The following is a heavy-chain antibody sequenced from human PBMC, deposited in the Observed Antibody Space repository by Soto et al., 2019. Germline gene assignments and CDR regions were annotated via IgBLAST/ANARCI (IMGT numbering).Heavy chain of an antibody. V-gene: IGHV1-69*13. Sequence: SVKVSCKASGGAFSSYAISWVRQAPGQGLEWMGGIIPIFGTANYAQKFQGRVTITADESTSTAYMELSSLRSEDTAVYYCARDRYYDSSGSSYFDYWGQGTLVTVSS. CDR3: ARDRYYDSSGSSYFDY. CDR2: IIPIFGTA. J-gene: IGHJ4*02. CDR1: GGAFSSYA. D-gene: IGHD3-22*01.